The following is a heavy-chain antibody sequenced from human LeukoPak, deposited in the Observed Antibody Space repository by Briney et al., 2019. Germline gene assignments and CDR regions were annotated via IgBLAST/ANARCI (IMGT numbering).Heavy chain of an antibody. Sequence: TGGSLRLSCAASGFTFSSYSMNWVRQAPGKGLEWVSSISGSSSYIYYADSVKGRFTISRDNAKNTLYLQMNSLRAEDTAVYYCARESGIAAALDLWGQGTLVTVSS. J-gene: IGHJ5*02. CDR3: ARESGIAAALDL. CDR2: ISGSSSYI. V-gene: IGHV3-21*01. CDR1: GFTFSSYS. D-gene: IGHD6-13*01.